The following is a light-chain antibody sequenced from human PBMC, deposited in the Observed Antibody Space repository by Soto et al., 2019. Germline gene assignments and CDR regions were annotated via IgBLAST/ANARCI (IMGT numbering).Light chain of an antibody. Sequence: EIVLTQSPATLSLSPGERATLSCRASQSVSSYLAWYQQKPGQAPRLLIYGASNRATGVPARFSGSGSGTEFTLTISRLEPEDFAVYYCQQYGYSRTFGQGTKVDIK. CDR3: QQYGYSRT. J-gene: IGKJ1*01. CDR2: GAS. CDR1: QSVSSY. V-gene: IGKV3-20*01.